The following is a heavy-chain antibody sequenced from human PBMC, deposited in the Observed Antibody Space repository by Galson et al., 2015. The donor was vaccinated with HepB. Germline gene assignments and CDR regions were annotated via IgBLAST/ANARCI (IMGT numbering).Heavy chain of an antibody. CDR2: INAGNGNT. D-gene: IGHD1-26*01. J-gene: IGHJ4*02. V-gene: IGHV1-3*01. Sequence: SVKVSCKASGYTFTSYAMHWVRQAPGQRLEWMGWINAGNGNTKYSQKFQGRVTITRDTSASTAYMELSSLRSEDTAVYYCARDRESGSYYGDWGQGTLVTVSS. CDR3: ARDRESGSYYGD. CDR1: GYTFTSYA.